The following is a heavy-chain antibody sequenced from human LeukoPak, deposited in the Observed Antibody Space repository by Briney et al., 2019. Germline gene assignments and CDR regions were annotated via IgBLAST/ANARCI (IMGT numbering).Heavy chain of an antibody. CDR3: ARDLDGDYADY. V-gene: IGHV3-23*01. J-gene: IGHJ4*02. CDR2: TSAGGDST. D-gene: IGHD4-17*01. Sequence: PGGSLRLSCAASGFTFSTYAMSWVRQAPGKGLEWVSATSAGGDSTYYADSVKGRFTISRDNSKNTLFLQMNSLRAEDTAVYYCARDLDGDYADYWGQGTLVTVSS. CDR1: GFTFSTYA.